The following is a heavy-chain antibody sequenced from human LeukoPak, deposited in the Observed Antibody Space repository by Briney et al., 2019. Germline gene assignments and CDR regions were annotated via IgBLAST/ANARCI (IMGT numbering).Heavy chain of an antibody. CDR3: ARVDDSWSGYPIDY. J-gene: IGHJ4*02. CDR1: GYTFTGYY. V-gene: IGHV1-2*02. CDR2: INPNSGGT. Sequence: ASVKVSCKASGYTFTGYYMHWVRQAPGQGLEWMGWINPNSGGTNYAQKFQGRVTMTRDTSISTAYMELSRLRSDDTAVYYCARVDDSWSGYPIDYWGQGTLVTVSS. D-gene: IGHD3-3*01.